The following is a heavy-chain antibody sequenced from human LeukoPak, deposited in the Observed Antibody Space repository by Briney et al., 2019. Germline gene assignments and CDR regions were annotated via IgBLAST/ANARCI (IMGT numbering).Heavy chain of an antibody. Sequence: SVKVSCKASGYTFMNYYLHWVRQAPGQGLEWMGGIIPIFGTANYAQEFQGRVTITADESTSTAYMELSSLRSEDTAVYYCARALVVVPAADNWFDPWGQGTLVTVSS. D-gene: IGHD2-2*01. CDR1: GYTFMNYY. V-gene: IGHV1-69*13. CDR3: ARALVVVPAADNWFDP. J-gene: IGHJ5*02. CDR2: IIPIFGTA.